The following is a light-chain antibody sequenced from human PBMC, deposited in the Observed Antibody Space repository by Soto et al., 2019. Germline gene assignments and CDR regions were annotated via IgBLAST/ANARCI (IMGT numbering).Light chain of an antibody. CDR2: EVN. V-gene: IGLV2-8*01. Sequence: QSALTQPASVSGSPGQSITISCTGTSSDVGGFIFVSWYQQHPGRAPKLMIYEVNKRPSGVPDRFSGSKSGYTASLTVSGLQTEDEAFYYCSSSAGIYHYLVFGGGTKVTVL. CDR1: SSDVGGFIF. J-gene: IGLJ3*02. CDR3: SSSAGIYHYLV.